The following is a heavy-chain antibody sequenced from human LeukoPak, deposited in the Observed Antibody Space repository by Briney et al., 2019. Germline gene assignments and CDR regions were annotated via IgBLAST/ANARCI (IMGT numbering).Heavy chain of an antibody. V-gene: IGHV3-7*01. Sequence: GGSLRLSCTASGFTFSDYWMTWVRQAPGKGPEWVANIKQDGSQRYYVDSVRGRFTISRDNAKNSLFLQMNGLRAEDTAVYYCARRGGSSSRRSPIDYWGQGTLVSVSS. CDR1: GFTFSDYW. J-gene: IGHJ4*02. CDR2: IKQDGSQR. CDR3: ARRGGSSSRRSPIDY. D-gene: IGHD6-6*01.